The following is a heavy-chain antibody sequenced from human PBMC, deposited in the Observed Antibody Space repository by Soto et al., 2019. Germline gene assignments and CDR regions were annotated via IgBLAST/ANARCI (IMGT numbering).Heavy chain of an antibody. D-gene: IGHD6-19*01. V-gene: IGHV3-21*01. J-gene: IGHJ4*02. Sequence: EVQLVESGGGLVKPGGSLRLSCAASGFTFSSYSMNWVRQAPGKGLEWVSSISSSSSYIYYADSVKGRFTISRDNAKNSLYLQMNSLRAEDTAVYYCARAHSSGWFEFDYWGQGTLVTVSS. CDR3: ARAHSSGWFEFDY. CDR2: ISSSSSYI. CDR1: GFTFSSYS.